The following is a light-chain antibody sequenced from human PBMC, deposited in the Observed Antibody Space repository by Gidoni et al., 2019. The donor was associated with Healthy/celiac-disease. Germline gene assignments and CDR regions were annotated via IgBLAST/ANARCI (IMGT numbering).Light chain of an antibody. Sequence: DIVMTQSPLSLPVTPGEPASIPCRSSQSLLHSNGYNYLDWYLQKPGQSPQLLIYLGSNRASGVPDRFSGSGSGTEFTLKISRVEAEDVGVYYCMQALQTPGWTFGQGTKVEIK. CDR1: QSLLHSNGYNY. V-gene: IGKV2-28*01. J-gene: IGKJ1*01. CDR2: LGS. CDR3: MQALQTPGWT.